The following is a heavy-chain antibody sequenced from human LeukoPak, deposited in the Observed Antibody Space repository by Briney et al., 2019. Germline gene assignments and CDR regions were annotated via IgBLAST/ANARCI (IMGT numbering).Heavy chain of an antibody. Sequence: SETLSLTCAVYGGSFSGYYWSWIRQPPGKGLEWIGEINHSGSTNYNPSLKSRVTISVDTSKNQFSLKLSFVTAADTAVYYCARHGWHAWYFDLWGRGTLVTVSS. D-gene: IGHD6-19*01. CDR2: INHSGST. J-gene: IGHJ2*01. V-gene: IGHV4-34*01. CDR1: GGSFSGYY. CDR3: ARHGWHAWYFDL.